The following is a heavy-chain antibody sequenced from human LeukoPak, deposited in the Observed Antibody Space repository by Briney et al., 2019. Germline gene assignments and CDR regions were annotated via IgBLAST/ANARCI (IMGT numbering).Heavy chain of an antibody. V-gene: IGHV1-18*01. CDR2: ISAYNGNT. CDR1: GYTFTSYG. D-gene: IGHD4-23*01. CDR3: ARDINSDGGDY. J-gene: IGHJ4*02. Sequence: ASVKVSCKASGYTFTSYGISWVRQAPGQGLEWMGWISAYNGNTNYAQKLQGRVTMTTDTSTSTAHMELRSLRSDDTAVYYCARDINSDGGDYWGQGTLVTVSS.